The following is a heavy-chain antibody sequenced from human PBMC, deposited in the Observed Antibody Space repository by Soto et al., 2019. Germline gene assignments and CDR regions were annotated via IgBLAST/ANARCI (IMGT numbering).Heavy chain of an antibody. Sequence: SETLSLTCTVSGGSISSYYWSWIRQPPGKGLEWIGYIYYSGSTYYNPSLKSRVTISVDTSKNQFSLKLSSVTAADTAVYYCAREIVVVPAAKNWFDPWGQGTLVTVSS. CDR3: AREIVVVPAAKNWFDP. V-gene: IGHV4-59*12. J-gene: IGHJ5*02. CDR1: GGSISSYY. CDR2: IYYSGST. D-gene: IGHD2-2*01.